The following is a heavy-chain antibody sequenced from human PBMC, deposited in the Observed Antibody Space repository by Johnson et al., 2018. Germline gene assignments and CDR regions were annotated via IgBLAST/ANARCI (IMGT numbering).Heavy chain of an antibody. CDR3: ARDLAAMAYYYYGRDV. CDR1: GFTFSSYG. Sequence: QVQLQESGGGVVQPGRSLRLSCAASGFTFSSYGMNWVRQAPGKGLEWVAVIYYDGSNKSYADSVKGRFTISRDNSNNTLYLQMDSLKVEDTAVYYCARDLAAMAYYYYGRDVWGQGTTVIVSS. CDR2: IYYDGSNK. D-gene: IGHD5-18*01. V-gene: IGHV3-33*01. J-gene: IGHJ6*02.